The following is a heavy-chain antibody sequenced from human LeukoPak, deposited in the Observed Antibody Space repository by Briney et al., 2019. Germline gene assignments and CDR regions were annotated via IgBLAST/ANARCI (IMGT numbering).Heavy chain of an antibody. J-gene: IGHJ4*02. CDR3: ARDRGAARPNDY. V-gene: IGHV3-7*03. D-gene: IGHD6-6*01. CDR2: IKQDGSEK. Sequence: GGSLRLSCAASRFTFSSYWMSWVRQAPGKGLEWVANIKQDGSEKYYVDSVKGRFTISRDNAKNSLYLQMNSLRTDDTGVYYCARDRGAARPNDYWGQGTLVAVFS. CDR1: RFTFSSYW.